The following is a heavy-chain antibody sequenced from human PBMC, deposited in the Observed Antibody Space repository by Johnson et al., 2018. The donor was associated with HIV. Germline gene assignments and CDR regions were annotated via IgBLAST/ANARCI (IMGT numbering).Heavy chain of an antibody. CDR2: ISFHGNSK. J-gene: IGHJ3*02. CDR1: GFTFSSSA. Sequence: QVQLVESGGGVVHPGKSLRLSCAASGFTFSSSAMHWVRQVPGQGLEWVAIISFHGNSKYFVDSVKGRFTISRDSSKNTLYLQMNSLRVEDAAVYYCAKLTTGLTPINDAFDIWGQGTMVTVSS. D-gene: IGHD3-22*01. CDR3: AKLTTGLTPINDAFDI. V-gene: IGHV3-30*04.